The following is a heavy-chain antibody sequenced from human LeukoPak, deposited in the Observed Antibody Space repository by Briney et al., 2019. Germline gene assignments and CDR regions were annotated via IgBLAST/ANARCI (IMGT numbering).Heavy chain of an antibody. Sequence: GGSLRLSCAASGFTFSSYEMNWVRQAPGKVLEWVSYISSSGSTIYYADSVKGRFTISRDNAKNSLYLQMNSLRAEDTAVYYCARAHGLWFGELSPGYYYYYGMDVWGKGTTVTVSS. CDR3: ARAHGLWFGELSPGYYYYYGMDV. CDR2: ISSSGSTI. V-gene: IGHV3-48*03. D-gene: IGHD3-10*01. CDR1: GFTFSSYE. J-gene: IGHJ6*04.